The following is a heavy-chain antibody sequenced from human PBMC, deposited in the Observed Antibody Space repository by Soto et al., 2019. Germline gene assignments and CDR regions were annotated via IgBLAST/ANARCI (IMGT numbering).Heavy chain of an antibody. D-gene: IGHD6-13*01. Sequence: QVQLVQSGAEVKKPGASVKVSCKASGYTFTSYDINWVRQATGQGLEWMGWMNPNSGNTGYARKYQGRVTMTRKTSISTAYMGLSSLRSEDTAVYYCARGPGSWYYYYMDVWGKGTTVTVSS. CDR1: GYTFTSYD. CDR3: ARGPGSWYYYYMDV. J-gene: IGHJ6*03. CDR2: MNPNSGNT. V-gene: IGHV1-8*01.